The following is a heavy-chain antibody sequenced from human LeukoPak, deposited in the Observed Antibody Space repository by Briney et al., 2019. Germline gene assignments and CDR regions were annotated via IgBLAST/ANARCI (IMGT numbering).Heavy chain of an antibody. D-gene: IGHD1-26*01. Sequence: SGILSLTCAVSGDSMSSINTWSWVSQPPGKGLEWIGEIYHSGSTNYNPSLKSRVTISVDKSKNQFSLKLSSVTAADTAVYYCARDRRGSGSYLSPFDYWGQGTLVTVSS. CDR3: ARDRRGSGSYLSPFDY. V-gene: IGHV4-4*02. J-gene: IGHJ4*02. CDR2: IYHSGST. CDR1: GDSMSSINT.